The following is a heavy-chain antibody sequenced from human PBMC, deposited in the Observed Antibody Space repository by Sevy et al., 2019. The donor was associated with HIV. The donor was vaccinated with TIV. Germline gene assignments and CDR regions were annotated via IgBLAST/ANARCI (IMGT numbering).Heavy chain of an antibody. V-gene: IGHV3-30-3*01. Sequence: GESLKISCAASGFTFSSYAMHWVRQAPGKGLRWVAVISYDGSNKYYADSVKGRFTISRDNSKNTLYLQMNSLRAEETAWYYCARDSSSWFDYWGQGTLVTVTS. CDR1: GFTFSSYA. CDR3: ARDSSSWFDY. CDR2: ISYDGSNK. J-gene: IGHJ4*02. D-gene: IGHD6-13*01.